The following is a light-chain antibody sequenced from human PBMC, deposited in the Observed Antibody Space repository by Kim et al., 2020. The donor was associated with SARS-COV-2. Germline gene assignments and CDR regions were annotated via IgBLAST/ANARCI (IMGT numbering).Light chain of an antibody. J-gene: IGLJ1*01. CDR2: DVS. CDR1: SSDVGAYNY. V-gene: IGLV2-14*01. CDR3: SSYRTSSTYV. Sequence: QSALTQPASVPGSPGQSITISCTGTSSDVGAYNYVSWYQQHPGKAPKLLIYDVSKRPSGVSNRFSGSKSGNTASLTISGLQAEDEADYYCSSYRTSSTYVFGTGTKVTVL.